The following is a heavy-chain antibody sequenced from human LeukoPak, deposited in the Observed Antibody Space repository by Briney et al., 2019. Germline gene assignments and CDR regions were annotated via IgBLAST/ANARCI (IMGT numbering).Heavy chain of an antibody. Sequence: GGSLRLSCAASGFTFSSYSMNWVHQAPGKGLEWVSSISSSSSYIYYADSVKGRFTISRDNAKNSLYLQMNSLRAEDTAVYYCARDIFRGVAAPFDYWGQGTLVTVSS. CDR2: ISSSSSYI. V-gene: IGHV3-21*01. CDR3: ARDIFRGVAAPFDY. CDR1: GFTFSSYS. J-gene: IGHJ4*02. D-gene: IGHD6-19*01.